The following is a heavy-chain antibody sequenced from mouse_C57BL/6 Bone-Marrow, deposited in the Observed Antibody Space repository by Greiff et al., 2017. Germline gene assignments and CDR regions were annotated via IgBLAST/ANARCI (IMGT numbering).Heavy chain of an antibody. CDR1: GYTFTSYW. Sequence: QVQLQQPGAELVRPGSSVKLSCKASGYTFTSYWMDWVKQRPGQGLEWIGNIYPSDSETHYNQKFKDKATLTVDKSSSTAYMQLSSLTSEDSAVYYCARGRPYYLDYWGQGTTLTVSS. J-gene: IGHJ2*01. V-gene: IGHV1-61*01. CDR2: IYPSDSET. CDR3: ARGRPYYLDY.